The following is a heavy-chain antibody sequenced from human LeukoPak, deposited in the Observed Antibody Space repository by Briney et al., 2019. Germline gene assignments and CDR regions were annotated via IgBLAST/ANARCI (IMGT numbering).Heavy chain of an antibody. CDR3: AREGYDILTGYPYYFDY. J-gene: IGHJ4*02. V-gene: IGHV3-30-3*01. D-gene: IGHD3-9*01. CDR2: ISYDGSNK. CDR1: GFTFSSYA. Sequence: GGSLRLSCAASGFTFSSYAMHWVRQAPGKGLEWVAVISYDGSNKYYADSVKGRFTISRDNSKNTLCLQMNSLRAEDTAVYYCAREGYDILTGYPYYFDYWGQGTLVTVSS.